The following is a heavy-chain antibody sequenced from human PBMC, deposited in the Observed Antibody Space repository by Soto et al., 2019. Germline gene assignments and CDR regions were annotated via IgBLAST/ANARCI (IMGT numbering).Heavy chain of an antibody. CDR2: IYYSGST. Sequence: SETLSLTCTVSGGSISSYYWSWIRQPPGKGLEWIGYIYYSGSTNYNPSLKSRVTISVDTSKNQFSLKLSSVTAADTAVYYCARASRGFDSWGQGTLVTVSS. D-gene: IGHD2-2*01. CDR3: ARASRGFDS. J-gene: IGHJ4*02. CDR1: GGSISSYY. V-gene: IGHV4-59*01.